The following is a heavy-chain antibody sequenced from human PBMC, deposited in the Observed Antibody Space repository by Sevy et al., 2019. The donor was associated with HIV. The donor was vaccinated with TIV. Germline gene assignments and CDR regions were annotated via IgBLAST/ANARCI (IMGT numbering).Heavy chain of an antibody. Sequence: ASVKVSCKASGGTFSSYAISWVRQAPGQGLEWMGGIIPIFGTANYAQKFQGRVTITADESTSTAYMELSGLRSEETAVYYLAIWSGNCSGGSCLLNYYYYGMDVWGQGTTVTVSS. D-gene: IGHD2-15*01. J-gene: IGHJ6*02. CDR2: IIPIFGTA. CDR1: GGTFSSYA. CDR3: AIWSGNCSGGSCLLNYYYYGMDV. V-gene: IGHV1-69*13.